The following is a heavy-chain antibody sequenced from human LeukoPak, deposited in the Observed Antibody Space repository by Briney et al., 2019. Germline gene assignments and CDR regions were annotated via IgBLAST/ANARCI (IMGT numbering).Heavy chain of an antibody. CDR1: GGSFSGYY. Sequence: SETLSLTCAVYGGSFSGYYWSWIRQPPGKGLEWIGEINHSGSTNYNPSLKSRVTISVDTSKNQFSLKLSSLTAPDTAVYYCARGGRSSSGWYNDFDYWGQGTLVTVSS. CDR3: ARGGRSSSGWYNDFDY. D-gene: IGHD6-19*01. CDR2: INHSGST. V-gene: IGHV4-34*01. J-gene: IGHJ4*02.